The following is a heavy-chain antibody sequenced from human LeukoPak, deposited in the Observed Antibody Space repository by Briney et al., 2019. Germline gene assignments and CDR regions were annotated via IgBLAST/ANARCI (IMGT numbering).Heavy chain of an antibody. CDR3: ARGPGSYYEFDY. Sequence: KTSETLSLTCAVYGGSFSGYYWSWIRQPPGKGLEWIGEINHSGSTNYNPSLKSRVTISVDTSKNQFSLKLSSVTAADTAAYYCARGPGSYYEFDYWGQGTLVTVSS. D-gene: IGHD1-26*01. J-gene: IGHJ4*02. V-gene: IGHV4-34*01. CDR1: GGSFSGYY. CDR2: INHSGST.